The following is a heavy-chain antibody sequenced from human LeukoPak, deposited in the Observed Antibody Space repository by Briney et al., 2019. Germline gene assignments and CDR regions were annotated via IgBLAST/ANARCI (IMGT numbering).Heavy chain of an antibody. CDR1: GFTFSNHW. CDR3: ARVEWMGRMDY. D-gene: IGHD3-3*01. V-gene: IGHV3-7*04. Sequence: GGSLRLSCAASGFTFSNHWMSWVRQAPGKGLQWVANIKQDGGEAYDGDSVKGRFTISRDNAKNSLYLQINSLRAEDTAVYYCARVEWMGRMDYWGQGTVITVSS. CDR2: IKQDGGEA. J-gene: IGHJ4*02.